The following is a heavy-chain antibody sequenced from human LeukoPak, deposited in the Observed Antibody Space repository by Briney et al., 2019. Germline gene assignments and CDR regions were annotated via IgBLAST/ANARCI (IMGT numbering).Heavy chain of an antibody. J-gene: IGHJ6*02. CDR3: AKDGHMVTTSYYYGMDV. Sequence: GGSLRLSCAASGFTFSSYGMHWVRQAPGKGLEWVAVISYDGSNKYYADSVKGRFTISRDNSKNTLYLQMNSLRAEDTAVYYCAKDGHMVTTSYYYGMDVWGQGTTVTVSS. D-gene: IGHD4-17*01. CDR1: GFTFSSYG. CDR2: ISYDGSNK. V-gene: IGHV3-30*18.